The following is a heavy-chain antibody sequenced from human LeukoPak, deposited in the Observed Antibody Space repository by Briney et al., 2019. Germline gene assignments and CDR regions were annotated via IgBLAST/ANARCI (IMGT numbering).Heavy chain of an antibody. CDR2: IDWDDDK. CDR3: ARIRRAVAVGAFDI. CDR1: GFSLSTSGMC. Sequence: ESGPALVKPTQTLTLTCTFSGFSLSTSGMCVSWIRQPPGKALEWLARIDWDDDKYYSTSLKTRLTISKDTSKNQVVLTMTNMDPVDTATYYCARIRRAVAVGAFDIWGQGTMVTVSS. D-gene: IGHD6-19*01. J-gene: IGHJ3*02. V-gene: IGHV2-70*11.